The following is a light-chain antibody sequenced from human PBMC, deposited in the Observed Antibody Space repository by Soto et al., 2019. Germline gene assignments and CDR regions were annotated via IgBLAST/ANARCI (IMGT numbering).Light chain of an antibody. CDR1: QSVSNY. CDR3: QQRSNWPPFT. V-gene: IGKV3-11*01. Sequence: IVVTQSPANLSIIPGRIDKISSSSSQSVSNYLAWYQQKPGQAPRLLIYDASNRATDIPARFSGSGSGTDFTLTISSLEPEDFAVYYCQQRSNWPPFTFGQGTRLEI. J-gene: IGKJ5*01. CDR2: DAS.